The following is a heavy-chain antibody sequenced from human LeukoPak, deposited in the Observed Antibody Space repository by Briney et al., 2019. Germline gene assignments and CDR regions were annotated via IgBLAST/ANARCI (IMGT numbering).Heavy chain of an antibody. V-gene: IGHV4-4*07. D-gene: IGHD3-10*01. CDR2: IYNSGST. CDR3: ARDITMVRGVIAFDI. Sequence: SETLSLTCTVSGGSISSYYWSWIRQPAGKGLEWIGRIYNSGSTNYNPSLKSRVTISVDTSKNQFSLKLSSVTAADTAVYYCARDITMVRGVIAFDIWGQGTMVTVSS. J-gene: IGHJ3*02. CDR1: GGSISSYY.